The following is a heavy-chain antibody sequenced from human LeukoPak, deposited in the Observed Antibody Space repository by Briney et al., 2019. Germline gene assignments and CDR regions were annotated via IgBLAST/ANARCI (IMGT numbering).Heavy chain of an antibody. CDR1: GAPLSSGGYH. CDR3: ARTGYCSSSSCYEDYGMDV. Sequence: PSETLSLTCSVSGAPLSSGGYHWSWIRQRPGKGLEWIGFIYFTGRILYNPSLKSRVTISQDTSQNQFFLKMTSMTAADTAVYFCARTGYCSSSSCYEDYGMDVWGQGTTVTVS. D-gene: IGHD2-2*01. CDR2: IYFTGRI. J-gene: IGHJ6*02. V-gene: IGHV4-31*03.